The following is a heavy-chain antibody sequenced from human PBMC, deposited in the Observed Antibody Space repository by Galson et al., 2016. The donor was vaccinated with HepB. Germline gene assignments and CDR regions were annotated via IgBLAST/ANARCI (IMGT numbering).Heavy chain of an antibody. CDR1: GFTFSDYW. D-gene: IGHD3-9*01. J-gene: IGHJ4*02. CDR3: ASTISATPGYS. Sequence: SLRLSCAGSGFTFSDYWMSWVRQAPGKGLEWLANIKQDGSETYYVDSVKGRFTISRDNAKNSLYLQAHSLRVEDTAVYYFASTISATPGYSWGQGTLVTVSS. V-gene: IGHV3-7*02. CDR2: IKQDGSET.